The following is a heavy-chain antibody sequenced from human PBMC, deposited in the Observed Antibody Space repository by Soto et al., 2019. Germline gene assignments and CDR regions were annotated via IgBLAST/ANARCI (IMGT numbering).Heavy chain of an antibody. V-gene: IGHV4-59*01. CDR1: GGSISSYY. J-gene: IGHJ4*02. CDR3: ARYYYDSSGYYSAYYFDY. Sequence: PSEPLSLTCTVAGGSISSYYWSWIRQPPGKGLEWIGYIYYSGSTNYNPSLKSRVTISVDTSKNQFSLKLSSVTAADTAVYYCARYYYDSSGYYSAYYFDYWGQGTLVTVSS. CDR2: IYYSGST. D-gene: IGHD3-22*01.